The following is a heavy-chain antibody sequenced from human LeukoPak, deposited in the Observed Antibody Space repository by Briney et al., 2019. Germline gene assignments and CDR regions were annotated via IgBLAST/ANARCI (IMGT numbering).Heavy chain of an antibody. CDR3: AKGSCSSHICYYFYYMDV. V-gene: IGHV3-23*01. CDR1: GFPFSTYD. D-gene: IGHD2-2*01. CDR2: IRVTDGSA. J-gene: IGHJ6*03. Sequence: GGSLRLSCAASGFPFSTYDMTWVRQAPGKALEWVSAIRVTDGSAYYAGSVKGRFTISRDNSKNTLYLQMNSLRAEDTAKYYCAKGSCSSHICYYFYYMDVWGKGTTVTVSS.